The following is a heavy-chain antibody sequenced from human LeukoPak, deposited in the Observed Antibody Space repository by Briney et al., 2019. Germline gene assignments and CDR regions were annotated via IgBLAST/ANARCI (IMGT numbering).Heavy chain of an antibody. D-gene: IGHD3-3*01. CDR3: AKDLNYDFWSGLGN. V-gene: IGHV3-30*18. Sequence: GRSLRLSCAASGFTFSSYGMRWVRQAPGKGLEWVAVISYDGSNKYYADSVKGRFTISRDNSKNTLYLQMNSLRAEDTAVYYCAKDLNYDFWSGLGNWGQGTLVTVSS. CDR1: GFTFSSYG. J-gene: IGHJ4*02. CDR2: ISYDGSNK.